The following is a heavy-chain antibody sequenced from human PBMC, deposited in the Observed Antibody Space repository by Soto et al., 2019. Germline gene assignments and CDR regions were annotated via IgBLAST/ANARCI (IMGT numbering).Heavy chain of an antibody. Sequence: PSETLSLTCTVSGGSISSGDYYWNWIRQPPGKGLEWIGYISYSGSTYYNPSLKSRLTISVDTSKNHFSLGLSSVTAADTAVYYCASAPTNFYDTSGYSGIHYWGQGTLVTVSS. V-gene: IGHV4-30-4*01. CDR2: ISYSGST. CDR3: ASAPTNFYDTSGYSGIHY. J-gene: IGHJ4*02. D-gene: IGHD3-22*01. CDR1: GGSISSGDYY.